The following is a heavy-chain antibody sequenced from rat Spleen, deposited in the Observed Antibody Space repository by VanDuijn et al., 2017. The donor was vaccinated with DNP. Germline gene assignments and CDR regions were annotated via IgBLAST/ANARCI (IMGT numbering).Heavy chain of an antibody. CDR1: GFTFSNYG. CDR3: TTDYPGITGAMDA. D-gene: IGHD1-4*01. V-gene: IGHV5-27*01. Sequence: EVQLVESGGGLVQPGRSLKLSCAASGFTFSNYGMAWVRQAPTKGLEWVASITNSGGSTYYRDSVKGRFTISRENAKSTLYLQMDSLRSEDTATYYCTTDYPGITGAMDAWSQGTSVTVSS. CDR2: ITNSGGST. J-gene: IGHJ4*01.